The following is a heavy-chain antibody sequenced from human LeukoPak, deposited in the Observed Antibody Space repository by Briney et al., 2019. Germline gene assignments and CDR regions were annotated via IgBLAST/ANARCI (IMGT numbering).Heavy chain of an antibody. Sequence: GGSLRLSCAASEFTFNNYWMSWVRQAPGKGLEWVANIKQDGSEKYYVDSVKGRFTISRDNAKNSLYLQMNSLRAEDTAVYYCARDRMIRDYWGQGTLVTVSS. J-gene: IGHJ4*02. CDR2: IKQDGSEK. CDR1: EFTFNNYW. CDR3: ARDRMIRDY. D-gene: IGHD3-16*01. V-gene: IGHV3-7*01.